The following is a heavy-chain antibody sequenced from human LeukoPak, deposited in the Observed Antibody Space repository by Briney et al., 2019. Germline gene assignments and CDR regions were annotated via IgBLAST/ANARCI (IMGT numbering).Heavy chain of an antibody. CDR3: AREGGIAARPVDY. Sequence: SVKVSCKASGGTFSSYAISWVRQAPGQGLEWMGRIIPIFGTANYSQKFQGRVTITTDESTSTAYMELSSLRSEDTAVYYCAREGGIAARPVDYWGQGTLVTVSS. V-gene: IGHV1-69*05. J-gene: IGHJ4*02. CDR1: GGTFSSYA. CDR2: IIPIFGTA. D-gene: IGHD6-6*01.